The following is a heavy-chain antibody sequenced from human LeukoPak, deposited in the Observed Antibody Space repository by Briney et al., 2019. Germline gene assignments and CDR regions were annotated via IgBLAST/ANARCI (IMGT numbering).Heavy chain of an antibody. CDR1: GGSFSGYY. J-gene: IGHJ4*02. CDR2: INHSGST. D-gene: IGHD6-13*01. Sequence: SVTLSLTCAVYGGSFSGYYWSWIRQPPGKGLEWIGEINHSGSTNYNPSLKSRVTISVDTSKNQFSLKLSSVTAADTAVYYCARGAGIAAAGTFDYWGQGTLVTVSS. CDR3: ARGAGIAAAGTFDY. V-gene: IGHV4-34*01.